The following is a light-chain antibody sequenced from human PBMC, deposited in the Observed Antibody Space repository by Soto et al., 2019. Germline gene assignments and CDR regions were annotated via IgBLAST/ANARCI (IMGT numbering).Light chain of an antibody. Sequence: QSPLTRASSVSGAAGQALSISCTGTSSDVGGFNYVSWYQQHPGKAPKLMIYDVTNRPSGVSYRFSGSKSGNTASLTISGLQAEDEDDYYCNSYTSSSTYVFGTGTKVTV. CDR3: NSYTSSSTYV. V-gene: IGLV2-14*03. CDR2: DVT. CDR1: SSDVGGFNY. J-gene: IGLJ1*01.